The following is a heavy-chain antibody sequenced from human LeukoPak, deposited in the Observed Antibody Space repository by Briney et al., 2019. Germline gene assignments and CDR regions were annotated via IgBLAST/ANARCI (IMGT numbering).Heavy chain of an antibody. CDR3: ARLNYYDSSGYEPGRAFDI. CDR1: GYSFTSYW. J-gene: IGHJ3*02. V-gene: IGHV5-51*01. Sequence: GESLKISCKASGYSFTSYWIGWVRQMPGKGLEWMGIIYPGDSDTRYSPSFQGQVTISADKSISTAYLQWSSLKASDTAMYYCARLNYYDSSGYEPGRAFDIWGQGTMVTVSS. CDR2: IYPGDSDT. D-gene: IGHD3-22*01.